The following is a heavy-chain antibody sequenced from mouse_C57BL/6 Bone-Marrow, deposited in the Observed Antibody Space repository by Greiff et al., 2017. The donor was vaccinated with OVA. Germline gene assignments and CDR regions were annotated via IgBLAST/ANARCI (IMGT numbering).Heavy chain of an antibody. CDR3: ARDPDYYGSSYAMDY. Sequence: EVQGVESGGGLVKPGGSLKLSCAASGFTFSSYAMSWVRQTPEKRLEWVATISDGGSYTYYPDNVKGRFTISRDNAKNNLYLQMGHLKSEDTAMYYCARDPDYYGSSYAMDYWGQGTSVTVSS. CDR2: ISDGGSYT. V-gene: IGHV5-4*01. CDR1: GFTFSSYA. J-gene: IGHJ4*01. D-gene: IGHD1-1*01.